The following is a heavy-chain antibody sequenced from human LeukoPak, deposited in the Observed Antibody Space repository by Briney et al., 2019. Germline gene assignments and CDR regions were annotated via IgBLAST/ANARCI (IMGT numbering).Heavy chain of an antibody. CDR3: AREWEQLPYFDY. CDR2: IYRGDST. D-gene: IGHD1-26*01. CDR1: GFTVSTNY. J-gene: IGHJ4*02. Sequence: GGSLRLSCAASGFTVSTNYMNWVRQAPGKGLEWVSVIYRGDSTYYADSVKGRFTISRDNSKHMLFLQMSSLRAEDSAVYYCAREWEQLPYFDYWGQGTLVTVSS. V-gene: IGHV3-66*02.